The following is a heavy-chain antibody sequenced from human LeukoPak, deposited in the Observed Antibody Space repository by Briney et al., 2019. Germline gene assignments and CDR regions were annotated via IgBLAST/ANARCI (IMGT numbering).Heavy chain of an antibody. CDR3: ARNFFWSGYYFVS. V-gene: IGHV4-38-2*01. CDR1: GYTISSGYY. Sequence: SETLSLTCAVSGYTISSGYYWGWLRQPPRKGLEGTGSIYHSGSPYYNPSLKGRFTISRDTSKNQCSLKLSSVTAADTAVYFCARNFFWSGYYFVSWGQGDLVTVSS. J-gene: IGHJ4*02. D-gene: IGHD3-3*01. CDR2: IYHSGSP.